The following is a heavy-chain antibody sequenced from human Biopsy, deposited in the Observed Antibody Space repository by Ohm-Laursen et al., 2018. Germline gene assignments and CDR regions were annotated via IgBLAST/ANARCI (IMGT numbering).Heavy chain of an antibody. J-gene: IGHJ5*02. Sequence: SDTLSLTCCVSGGSIISYYWTWIRQPPGKGLEWIGHVYNGGITNYKPSLKSRVTISKDTSKNQFSLQVNSVTAADTAVYYCARTPRDSFWSGSYKRGLWFDPWGQGTLVIVSS. V-gene: IGHV4-59*07. CDR1: GGSIISYY. D-gene: IGHD3-3*01. CDR2: VYNGGIT. CDR3: ARTPRDSFWSGSYKRGLWFDP.